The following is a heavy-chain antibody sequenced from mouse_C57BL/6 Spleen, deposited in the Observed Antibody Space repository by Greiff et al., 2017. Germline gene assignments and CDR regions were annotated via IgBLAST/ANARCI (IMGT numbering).Heavy chain of an antibody. J-gene: IGHJ3*01. V-gene: IGHV1-72*01. CDR1: GYTFTSYW. CDR2: IDPNSGGT. D-gene: IGHD3-1*01. Sequence: QVQLKQPGAELVKPGASVKLSCKASGYTFTSYWMHWVKQRPGRGLEWIGRIDPNSGGTKYNEKFKSKATLTVDKPSSTAYMQLSSLTSEDSAVYYCARRHSSGYVWFAYWGQGTLVTVSA. CDR3: ARRHSSGYVWFAY.